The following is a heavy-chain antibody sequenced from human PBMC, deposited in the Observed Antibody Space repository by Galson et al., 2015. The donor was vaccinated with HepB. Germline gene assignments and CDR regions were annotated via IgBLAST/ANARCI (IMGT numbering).Heavy chain of an antibody. J-gene: IGHJ3*02. CDR2: ISWNSGSI. V-gene: IGHV3-9*01. D-gene: IGHD2-15*01. Sequence: SLRLSCAASGFTFDDYAMHWVRQAPGKGLEWVSGISWNSGSIGYADSVKGRFTISRDNAKNSLYLQMNSLRAEDTALYYCAKDSHPFYCSGGSCYGGTFDIWGQGTMVTVSS. CDR1: GFTFDDYA. CDR3: AKDSHPFYCSGGSCYGGTFDI.